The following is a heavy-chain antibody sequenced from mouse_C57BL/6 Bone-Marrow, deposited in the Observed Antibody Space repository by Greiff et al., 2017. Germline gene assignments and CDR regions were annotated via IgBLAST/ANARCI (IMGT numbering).Heavy chain of an antibody. J-gene: IGHJ3*01. CDR2: INPSSGYT. V-gene: IGHV1-7*01. CDR3: AREGPLYYDYDVWFAY. CDR1: GYTFTSSW. D-gene: IGHD2-4*01. Sequence: QVQLQQSGAELAKPGASVKLSCKASGYTFTSSWMHWVKQRPGQGLEWIGYINPSSGYTKYNQKFKDKATLTADKSSSTAYMQLSSLTYEDSAVYYCAREGPLYYDYDVWFAYWGQGTLVTVSA.